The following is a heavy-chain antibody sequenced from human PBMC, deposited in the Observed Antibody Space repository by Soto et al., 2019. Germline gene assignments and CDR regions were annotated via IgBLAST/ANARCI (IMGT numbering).Heavy chain of an antibody. CDR3: ARGNGSGSQYYYYYGMDV. CDR2: INHSGST. J-gene: IGHJ6*02. D-gene: IGHD3-10*01. Sequence: ETLSLTCAVYGGSFSGYYWSWIRQPPGKGLEWIGEINHSGSTNCNPSLKSRVTISVDTSKNQFSLKLGSVTAADTAVYYCARGNGSGSQYYYYYGMDVWGQGTTVTVSS. V-gene: IGHV4-34*01. CDR1: GGSFSGYY.